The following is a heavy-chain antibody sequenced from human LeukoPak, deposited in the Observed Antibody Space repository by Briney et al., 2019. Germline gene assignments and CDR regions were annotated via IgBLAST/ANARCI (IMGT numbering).Heavy chain of an antibody. CDR2: ISSNGGST. J-gene: IGHJ6*03. CDR3: ARVPNYYAPHYYMDV. D-gene: IGHD3-10*01. Sequence: PGGSLRLSCAASGFTFSNYTMNWVRQAPGKGLEWVSGISSNGGSTYYANSVKGRFTISRDNSKNTLYLQMGSLRAEDMAVYYCARVPNYYAPHYYMDVWGKGTTVTVSS. CDR1: GFTFSNYT. V-gene: IGHV3-64*01.